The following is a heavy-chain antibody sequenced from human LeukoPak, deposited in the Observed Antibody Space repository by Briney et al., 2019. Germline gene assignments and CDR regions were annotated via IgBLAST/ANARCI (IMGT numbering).Heavy chain of an antibody. CDR1: GFTFRGNW. CDR3: ARTLADAFDV. J-gene: IGHJ3*01. D-gene: IGHD3-16*01. CDR2: INTDGRHT. Sequence: PGGSLRLSCAASGFTFRGNWMHWVRQAPGKGLVWVSHINTDGRHTRYAASVRGRFTISRDNAKNTLYLQMTSLRAEDTAVYYCARTLADAFDVWGQGTMVTVSS. V-gene: IGHV3-74*01.